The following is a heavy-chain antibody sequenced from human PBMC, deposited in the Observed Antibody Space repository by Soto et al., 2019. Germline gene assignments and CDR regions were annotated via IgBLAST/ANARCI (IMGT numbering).Heavy chain of an antibody. J-gene: IGHJ2*01. CDR3: VGGEGWYFAL. V-gene: IGHV3-7*04. Sequence: EVQLVESGGGLVQPGGSLRLSCAASGFTFSNYWMNWVRQAPGKGLEWVANIKKDGSEKIYVDSVKGRFTISRDNANNLLYLQLNSLRVDDTAVYYCVGGEGWYFALWGRGTRVTVSS. CDR1: GFTFSNYW. CDR2: IKKDGSEK.